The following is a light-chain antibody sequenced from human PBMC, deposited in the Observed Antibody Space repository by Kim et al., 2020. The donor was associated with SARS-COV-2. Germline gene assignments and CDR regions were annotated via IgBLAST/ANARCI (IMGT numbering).Light chain of an antibody. V-gene: IGKV2-28*01. CDR2: LGS. J-gene: IGKJ1*01. Sequence: EPASISCRSSQSLLHSNGYNYLDWYLQKPGQSPQLLIYLGSNRASGVPDRFSGSGSGTDFTLKISRVEAEYVGVYYCMQALQSWTFGQGTKVDIK. CDR1: QSLLHSNGYNY. CDR3: MQALQSWT.